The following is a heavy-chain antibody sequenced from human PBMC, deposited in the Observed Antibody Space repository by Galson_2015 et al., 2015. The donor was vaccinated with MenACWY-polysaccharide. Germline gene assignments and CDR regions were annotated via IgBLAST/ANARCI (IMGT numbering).Heavy chain of an antibody. J-gene: IGHJ3*02. V-gene: IGHV3-23*01. Sequence: SLRLSCAASGFTFSDYAMSWVRQAPGKGLEWVSGISGSGGSTYYADSVKGRFTISRDNSRNTLYLQMNSLRAEDTAIYHCAKNFKVAVPDAFDIWGQGTMVTVSS. CDR3: AKNFKVAVPDAFDI. CDR1: GFTFSDYA. CDR2: ISGSGGST. D-gene: IGHD2-15*01.